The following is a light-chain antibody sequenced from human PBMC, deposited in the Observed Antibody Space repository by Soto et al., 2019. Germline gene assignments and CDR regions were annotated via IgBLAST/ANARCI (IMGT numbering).Light chain of an antibody. Sequence: EIVLTQSPATLSLSPGDRATLSCRSSQRVGTYLAWYQQIPGQAPRLLIYDASSRAAGIPARFSGSGSGTDFTLTISSLEAADFAVYYFQQRGNCALTFGGGTKVEIK. CDR2: DAS. CDR1: QRVGTY. J-gene: IGKJ4*01. CDR3: QQRGNCALT. V-gene: IGKV3-11*01.